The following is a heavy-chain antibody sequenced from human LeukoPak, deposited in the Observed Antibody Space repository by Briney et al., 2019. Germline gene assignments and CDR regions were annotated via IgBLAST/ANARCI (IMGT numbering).Heavy chain of an antibody. CDR2: INHSGST. D-gene: IGHD3-22*01. CDR1: GGSFSGYY. CDR3: AIMGDYYDSSGPHFDY. Sequence: SETLSLTCAVYGGSFSGYYWSWIRQPPGKGLEWIGEINHSGSTNYNPSLKSRVTISVDTSKNQFSLKLSSVTAADTAVYYCAIMGDYYDSSGPHFDYWGQGTLVTVSS. J-gene: IGHJ4*02. V-gene: IGHV4-34*01.